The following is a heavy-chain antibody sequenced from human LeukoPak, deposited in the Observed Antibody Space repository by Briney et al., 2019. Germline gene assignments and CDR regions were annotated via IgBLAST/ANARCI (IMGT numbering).Heavy chain of an antibody. V-gene: IGHV4-59*12. CDR2: IYYSGYT. Sequence: SETLSLTCTVSGGSISSYYWSWIRQPPGKGLEWIGYIYYSGYTNYNPSLRSRVSISVDTSKNQFSLKVNSVTAADTAVYYCARLVAATGNFDYWGQGTLVTVSS. D-gene: IGHD6-13*01. CDR3: ARLVAATGNFDY. CDR1: GGSISSYY. J-gene: IGHJ4*02.